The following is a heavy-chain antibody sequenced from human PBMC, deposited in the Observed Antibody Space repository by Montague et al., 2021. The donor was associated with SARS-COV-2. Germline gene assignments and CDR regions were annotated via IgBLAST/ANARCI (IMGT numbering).Heavy chain of an antibody. CDR2: IYDGGAV. V-gene: IGHV4-59*01. J-gene: IGHJ3*02. Sequence: SETLSLTCTVSGGSITVYYWSWLRRSPGKGLEWIAYIYDGGAVNYNPSLGSRVTISTDTSKNQLSLKVNSVTAADTAVYYCVRDHAYGGPRGAYDIWGQGTVVTVSS. D-gene: IGHD4-23*01. CDR1: GGSITVYY. CDR3: VRDHAYGGPRGAYDI.